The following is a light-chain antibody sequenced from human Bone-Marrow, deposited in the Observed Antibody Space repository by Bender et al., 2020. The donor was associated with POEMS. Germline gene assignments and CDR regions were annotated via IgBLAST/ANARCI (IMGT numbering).Light chain of an antibody. CDR1: GSDIGSYSL. CDR3: CSYAGNWV. J-gene: IGLJ3*02. V-gene: IGLV2-23*01. Sequence: QSALTQPASVSGSPGQSITISCTGTGSDIGSYSLVSWYQHHPGKAPKVIIYEGSKRPSGVSSRFSGSKSGYTASLTISGLQAEDEADYYCCSYAGNWVFGGGTKLTVL. CDR2: EGS.